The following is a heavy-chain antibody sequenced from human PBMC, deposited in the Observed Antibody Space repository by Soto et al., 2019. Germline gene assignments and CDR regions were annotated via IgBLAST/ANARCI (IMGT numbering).Heavy chain of an antibody. Sequence: LRLSCAASGFTVSSNYMSWVRQAPGKGLEWVSVIYSGGSTYYADSVKGRFTISRDNSKNTLYLQMNSLRAEDTAVYYCASAYYGDYVFDYWGQGTLVTVSS. CDR3: ASAYYGDYVFDY. D-gene: IGHD4-17*01. J-gene: IGHJ4*02. CDR1: GFTVSSNY. CDR2: IYSGGST. V-gene: IGHV3-53*01.